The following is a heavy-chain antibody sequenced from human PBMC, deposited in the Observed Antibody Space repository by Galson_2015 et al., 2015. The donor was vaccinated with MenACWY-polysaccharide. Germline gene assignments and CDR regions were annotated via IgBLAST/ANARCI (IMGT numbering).Heavy chain of an antibody. CDR3: AKDIGYSSDAFDY. CDR2: ISWNSGSI. J-gene: IGHJ4*02. Sequence: SLRLSCAASRFTFDDYAMHWVRQAPGKGLEWVSSISWNSGSIGYADSVKGRFTISRDNAKNSLYLQMKSLRAEDTALYYCAKDIGYSSDAFDYWGQGTLVTVSS. CDR1: RFTFDDYA. D-gene: IGHD6-25*01. V-gene: IGHV3-9*01.